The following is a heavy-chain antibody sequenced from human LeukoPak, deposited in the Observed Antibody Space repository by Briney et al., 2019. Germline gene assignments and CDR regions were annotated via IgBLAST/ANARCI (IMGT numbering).Heavy chain of an antibody. Sequence: ASVKVSCKASGYTFTSYDINCVRHATGQGLEWMGWMNPNSGNTGYAQKFQGRVTMTRNTSISIAYMELSSLRSEDTAVYYCATAVAGKRGKFYGMDVWGQGTTVTVSS. D-gene: IGHD6-19*01. CDR3: ATAVAGKRGKFYGMDV. CDR1: GYTFTSYD. V-gene: IGHV1-8*01. CDR2: MNPNSGNT. J-gene: IGHJ6*02.